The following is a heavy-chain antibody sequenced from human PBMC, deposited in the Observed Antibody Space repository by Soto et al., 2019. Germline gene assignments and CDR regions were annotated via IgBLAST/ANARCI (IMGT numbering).Heavy chain of an antibody. CDR2: ISEDGSVQ. J-gene: IGHJ4*02. V-gene: IGHV3-30-3*01. D-gene: IGHD3-3*01. Sequence: QVQLVESGGRVVQPGRSLRLSCAASGFIFNRYAIHWVRQTPGKGLEWVAVISEDGSVQYYADSVRGRLIISRDKSKDTVYLEMNSLRAEDTAVFYCARSRSGAVPDSFGYWGQGTLVTVSS. CDR3: ARSRSGAVPDSFGY. CDR1: GFIFNRYA.